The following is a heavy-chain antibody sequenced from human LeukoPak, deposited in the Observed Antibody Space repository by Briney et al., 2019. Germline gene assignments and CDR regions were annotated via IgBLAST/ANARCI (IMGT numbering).Heavy chain of an antibody. J-gene: IGHJ4*02. CDR3: VKSRRVGANQRGLFDY. CDR2: ISNNGGYT. CDR1: GFTFSSSA. V-gene: IGHV3-23*01. D-gene: IGHD1-26*01. Sequence: GGSLRLSCAASGFTFSSSAMSWVRQAPGKGLEWVSAISNNGGYTYYADSVQGRFTISRDNFKSTLCLQMNSLRAEDTAVYYCVKSRRVGANQRGLFDYWGQGTLVTVSP.